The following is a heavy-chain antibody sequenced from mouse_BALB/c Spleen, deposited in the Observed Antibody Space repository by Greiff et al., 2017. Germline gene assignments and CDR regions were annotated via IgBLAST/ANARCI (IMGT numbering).Heavy chain of an antibody. CDR1: GFTFSDYY. CDR2: ISDGGSYT. V-gene: IGHV5-4*02. CDR3: AREGLLYAMDY. J-gene: IGHJ4*01. Sequence: EVQRVESGGGLVKPGGSLKLSCAASGFTFSDYYMYWVRQTPEKRLEWVATISDGGSYTYYPDSVKGRFTISRDNAKNNLYLQMSSLKSEDTAMYYCAREGLLYAMDYWGQGTSVTVSS. D-gene: IGHD2-3*01.